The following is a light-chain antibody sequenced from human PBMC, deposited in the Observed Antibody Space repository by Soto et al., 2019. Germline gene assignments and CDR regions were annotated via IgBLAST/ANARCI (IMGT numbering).Light chain of an antibody. CDR1: QSVNNRY. Sequence: EIVLTQSPGTLSLSPGERATLSCRASQSVNNRYLAWYQQKGGQAPRLLIYGASSRATGIPDRFSGSGSGTEXXXXXXXXEPEDFAVYYCQQYGSSPPITFGGGTKVEIK. V-gene: IGKV3-20*01. J-gene: IGKJ4*01. CDR2: GAS. CDR3: QQYGSSPPIT.